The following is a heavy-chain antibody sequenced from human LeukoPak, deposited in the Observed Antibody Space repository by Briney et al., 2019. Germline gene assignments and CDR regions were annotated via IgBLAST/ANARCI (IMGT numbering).Heavy chain of an antibody. D-gene: IGHD4-23*01. CDR1: GFTFSSYS. CDR2: ISGSGGST. V-gene: IGHV3-23*01. J-gene: IGHJ4*02. Sequence: GGSLRLSCAASGFTFSSYSMNWVRQAPGKGLEWVSSISGSGGSTYYADSVKGRFTISRDNSKNTLYLQMNSLRAEDTAVYYCAKDLSGNPDYWGQGTLVTVSS. CDR3: AKDLSGNPDY.